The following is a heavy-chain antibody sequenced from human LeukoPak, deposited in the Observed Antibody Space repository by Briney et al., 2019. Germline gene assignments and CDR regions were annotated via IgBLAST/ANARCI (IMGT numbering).Heavy chain of an antibody. CDR3: AGYGSGSYYKPHWFDP. Sequence: SETLSLTCTVSGGSISSYYWSWIRQPPGKGLEWIGYIYYSGSTNYNPSLKSRVTISVDTSKNQFSLKLSSVTAADPAVYYCAGYGSGSYYKPHWFDPWGQGTLVTVSS. CDR1: GGSISSYY. D-gene: IGHD3-10*01. J-gene: IGHJ5*02. CDR2: IYYSGST. V-gene: IGHV4-59*01.